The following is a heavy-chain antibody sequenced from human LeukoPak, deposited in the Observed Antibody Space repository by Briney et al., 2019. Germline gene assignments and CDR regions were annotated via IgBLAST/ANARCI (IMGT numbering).Heavy chain of an antibody. CDR2: IYSGGNT. Sequence: GGSLRLSCAASGFTVGSNYMSWVRQAPGKGLEWVSVIYSGGNTYYADFVKGRFIISRDNSKNTLYLQMNSLRAEDTAVYYCASRIVVVGLDYWGQGTLVTVSS. V-gene: IGHV3-66*01. CDR3: ASRIVVVGLDY. J-gene: IGHJ4*02. CDR1: GFTVGSNY. D-gene: IGHD3-22*01.